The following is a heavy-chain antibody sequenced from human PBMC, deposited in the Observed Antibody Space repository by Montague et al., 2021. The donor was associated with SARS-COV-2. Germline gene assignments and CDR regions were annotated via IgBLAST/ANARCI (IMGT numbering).Heavy chain of an antibody. CDR2: IYDSGST. CDR1: GGSISSYY. Sequence: ETLSLTCTVSGGSISSYYWSWIRQPPGKGLEWIGYIYDSGSTNYNPSLKSRVTISVDTSKNQFSLKLSSVTAADTAVYYCARENTVTTFGGPYYIDSWGQGTLVTVSA. D-gene: IGHD4-17*01. J-gene: IGHJ4*02. CDR3: ARENTVTTFGGPYYIDS. V-gene: IGHV4-59*01.